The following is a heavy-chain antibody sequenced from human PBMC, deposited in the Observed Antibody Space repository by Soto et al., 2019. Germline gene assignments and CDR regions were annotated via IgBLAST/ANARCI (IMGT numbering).Heavy chain of an antibody. CDR3: ARTYDFWSGYEGPFDY. Sequence: QVQLVQSGAEVKKPGSSVKVSCKASGGTFSSYTISWLRQAPGQGLEWMGRIIPILGIANYAQKFQGRVTITADKSKSTAYRELSSLRSEDTAVYYCARTYDFWSGYEGPFDYWGQGTMVTVSS. D-gene: IGHD3-3*01. J-gene: IGHJ4*02. V-gene: IGHV1-69*02. CDR2: IIPILGIA. CDR1: GGTFSSYT.